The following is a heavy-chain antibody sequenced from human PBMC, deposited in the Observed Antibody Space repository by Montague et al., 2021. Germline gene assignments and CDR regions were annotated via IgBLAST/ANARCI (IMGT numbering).Heavy chain of an antibody. Sequence: CAISGDSVSSTTTAWHWIRQSPSRGLEWLGRTYYRSRWYFDYAPSVKSRITIQPDTATSQFSLQVNSVTPEDTAVYFCARDHGLINAWAYWGQGTLVTVS. CDR1: GDSVSSTTTA. J-gene: IGHJ4*02. CDR3: ARDHGLINAWAY. CDR2: TYYRSRWYF. V-gene: IGHV6-1*01. D-gene: IGHD2-8*01.